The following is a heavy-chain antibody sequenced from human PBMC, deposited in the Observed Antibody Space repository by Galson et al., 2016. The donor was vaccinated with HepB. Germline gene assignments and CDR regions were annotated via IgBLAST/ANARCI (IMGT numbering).Heavy chain of an antibody. CDR1: GFTFNKYW. J-gene: IGHJ4*02. CDR2: IKQDGSEQ. CDR3: AKEVIQLWLHGGFVD. D-gene: IGHD5-18*01. Sequence: SLRLSCAASGFTFNKYWMTWVRQAPGKGLEWVANIKQDGSEQYYVDSVKGRFTISRDSAKNALYLQMNSLRAEDTAVYYCAKEVIQLWLHGGFVDWGQGTLVTASS. V-gene: IGHV3-7*03.